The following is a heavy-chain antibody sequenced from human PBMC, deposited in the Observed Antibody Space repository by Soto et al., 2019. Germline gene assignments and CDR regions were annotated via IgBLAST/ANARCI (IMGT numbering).Heavy chain of an antibody. J-gene: IGHJ5*02. V-gene: IGHV1-3*01. D-gene: IGHD2-21*02. CDR2: INAGNGNT. Sequence: ASVKVSCKASGYTFTSYAMHWVRQAPGQRLEWMGWINAGNGNTKYSQKFQGRVTITRDTSASTAYMELSSLRSEDTAVYYCARFIVVVTAADPWGQGTLVTVSS. CDR1: GYTFTSYA. CDR3: ARFIVVVTAADP.